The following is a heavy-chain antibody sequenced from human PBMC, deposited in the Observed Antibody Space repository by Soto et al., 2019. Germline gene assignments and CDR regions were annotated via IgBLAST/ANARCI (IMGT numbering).Heavy chain of an antibody. J-gene: IGHJ5*02. CDR2: SYSGGST. CDR3: ARERSRYCTNGVCYSRWFDP. Sequence: EVQLVETGGGLSQPGGSLRLSCAASGFSVSSNYMSWVRQAPGTGLEWVSVSYSGGSTYYADSVKGRFTISRDNSKNTLYLQMNSLRDEDTAVYYCARERSRYCTNGVCYSRWFDPGGQGTLVTVSS. V-gene: IGHV3-53*02. D-gene: IGHD2-8*01. CDR1: GFSVSSNY.